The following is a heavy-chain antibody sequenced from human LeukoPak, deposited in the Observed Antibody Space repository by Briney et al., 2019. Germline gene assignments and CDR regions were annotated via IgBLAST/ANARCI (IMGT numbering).Heavy chain of an antibody. V-gene: IGHV3-30-3*01. J-gene: IGHJ3*02. CDR1: GFTFSSYA. D-gene: IGHD6-13*01. CDR2: ISYDGSNK. CDR3: ARDSAPGYSSSWYVAFDI. Sequence: VGSLRLSCAASGFTFSSYAMHWVRQAPGKGLEWVAVISYDGSNKYYADSVKGRFTISRDNSKNTLYLQVNSLRPDDTAVYYCARDSAPGYSSSWYVAFDIWGQGTMVSVSS.